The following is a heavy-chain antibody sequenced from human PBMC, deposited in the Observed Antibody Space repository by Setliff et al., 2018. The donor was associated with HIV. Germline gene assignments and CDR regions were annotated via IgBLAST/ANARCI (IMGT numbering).Heavy chain of an antibody. CDR3: ATSGFYDILTGPTPGVFDI. CDR1: GYTHTELS. Sequence: GASVKVSCKVSGYTHTELSIHWVRQAPGEGLEWMGGFDPEDDETVYAEKFQGRVTMTEDTSTDTAYMALSSLRSEDTAMYYCATSGFYDILTGPTPGVFDIWGQGTMVTVSS. D-gene: IGHD3-9*01. CDR2: FDPEDDET. V-gene: IGHV1-24*01. J-gene: IGHJ3*02.